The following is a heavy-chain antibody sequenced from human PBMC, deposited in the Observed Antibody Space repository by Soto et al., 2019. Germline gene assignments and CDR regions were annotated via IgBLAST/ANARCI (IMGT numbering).Heavy chain of an antibody. CDR1: GFTFSSYG. CDR3: AKDWGLELRARSYFDY. Sequence: QVQLVESGGGVVQPGRSLRLSSAASGFTFSSYGMHWVRQAPGKGLEWVAVISYDGSNKYYADSVKGRFTISRDNSKNTLYLQMNSLRAEDTAVYYCAKDWGLELRARSYFDYWGQGTLVTVSS. D-gene: IGHD1-7*01. J-gene: IGHJ4*02. CDR2: ISYDGSNK. V-gene: IGHV3-30*18.